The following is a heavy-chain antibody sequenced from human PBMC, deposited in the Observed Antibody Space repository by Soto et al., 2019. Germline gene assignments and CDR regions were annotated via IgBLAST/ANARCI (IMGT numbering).Heavy chain of an antibody. CDR1: GFTFSSYA. V-gene: IGHV3-30-3*01. Sequence: QVQLVESGGGVVQPGRSLRLSCAASGFTFSSYAMHWVRQAPGKGLEWVAVISYDGSNKYYADPVKGRFTISRDNSKNTLYLQMNSLRAEDTAVYYCARGISLDYWGQGTLVTVSS. CDR3: ARGISLDY. CDR2: ISYDGSNK. J-gene: IGHJ4*02. D-gene: IGHD3-16*01.